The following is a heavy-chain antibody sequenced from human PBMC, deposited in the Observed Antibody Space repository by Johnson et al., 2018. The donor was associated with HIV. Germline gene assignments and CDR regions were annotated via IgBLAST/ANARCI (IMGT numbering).Heavy chain of an antibody. CDR1: GLTFSSYA. J-gene: IGHJ3*02. D-gene: IGHD1-26*01. CDR2: ISYDGSNK. CDR3: AREGDIVGAPDAFDI. Sequence: QVQLLESGGGVVQPGRSLRLSCAASGLTFSSYAMHWVCQAPGKGLEWVAVISYDGSNKYYAASVKGRFTISRDNSKNTLYLQMNSLRAEDTAVYYCAREGDIVGAPDAFDIWGHGTMVTVSS. V-gene: IGHV3-30*04.